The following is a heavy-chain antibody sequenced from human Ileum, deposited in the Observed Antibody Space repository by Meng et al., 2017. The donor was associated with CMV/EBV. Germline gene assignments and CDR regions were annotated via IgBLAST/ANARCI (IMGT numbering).Heavy chain of an antibody. CDR3: TTDCAGGACYGRAFDY. J-gene: IGHJ4*02. V-gene: IGHV1-2*06. CDR2: IYPNSGGT. D-gene: IGHD2-8*02. CDR1: GYKFSDYY. Sequence: QGELGQYGAEVKKPGASVKVSCKASGYKFSDYYIHWVRQAPGQGLEWMGRIYPNSGGTINAQKFQGRITMTRDTPITTAYMELSSLTSDDTAVYYCTTDCAGGACYGRAFDYWGQGSLVTVSS.